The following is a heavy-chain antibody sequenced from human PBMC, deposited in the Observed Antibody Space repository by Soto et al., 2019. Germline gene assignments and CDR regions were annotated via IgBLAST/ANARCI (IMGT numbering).Heavy chain of an antibody. V-gene: IGHV4-39*01. CDR1: GGAINSTVYY. CDR2: SNYGGPT. CDR3: ARHGAHSTSVYYYYGMDV. D-gene: IGHD6-13*01. Sequence: TSETLSLTCTVSGGAINSTVYYWGWIRQPPGKGLEWIGSSNYGGPTYYSPSLQSRVTISLDTAMNHFSLNLRSVTAADTAVYYCARHGAHSTSVYYYYGMDVWGQGTTVTVSS. J-gene: IGHJ6*02.